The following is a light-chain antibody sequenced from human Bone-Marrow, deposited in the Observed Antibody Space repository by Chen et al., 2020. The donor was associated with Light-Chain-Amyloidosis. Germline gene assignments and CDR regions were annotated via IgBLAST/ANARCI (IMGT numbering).Light chain of an antibody. V-gene: IGKV3D-20*01. CDR2: DAS. J-gene: IGKJ1*01. CDR3: QQYGTAPWT. Sequence: EIVLTQSPATLSLSPGERATLSCGASQTVDSSYLAWYQQKPGLAPRLLIYDASSRATGIPDRFSGSGSGTDFTLTISRLEPEEFAGYYCQQYGTAPWTFGQGTNVEI. CDR1: QTVDSSY.